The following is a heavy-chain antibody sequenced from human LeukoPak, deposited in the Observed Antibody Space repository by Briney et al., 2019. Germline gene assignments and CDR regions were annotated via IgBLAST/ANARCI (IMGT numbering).Heavy chain of an antibody. CDR3: ARDARGYSYGSATDDY. V-gene: IGHV3-7*01. D-gene: IGHD5-18*01. CDR2: IKQDGSEK. Sequence: GGSLRLSCAASGFIFGGYGMQWVRQAPGKGLEWVANIKQDGSEKYYVDSVKGRFTISRDNAKNSLYLQMNSLRAEDTAVYYCARDARGYSYGSATDDYWGQGTLVTVSS. CDR1: GFIFGGYG. J-gene: IGHJ4*02.